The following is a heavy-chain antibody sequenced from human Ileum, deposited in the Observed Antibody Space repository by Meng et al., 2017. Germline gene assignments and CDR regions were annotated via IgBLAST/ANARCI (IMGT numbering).Heavy chain of an antibody. CDR2: VYFTGYT. CDR3: ARHGHFTPDKYYFDS. CDR1: GGSISSGEYC. D-gene: IGHD3-3*02. V-gene: IGHV4-39*01. Sequence: QVQLQESGPGLLKPSETLSLSCTCSGGSISSGEYCCGWIRQPPGKGLEWIGSVYFTGYTYYSPSLMSRVTISVETSKNQFSLRLTSVTAADTGLYLCARHGHFTPDKYYFDSWGQGTLVTVSS. J-gene: IGHJ4*03.